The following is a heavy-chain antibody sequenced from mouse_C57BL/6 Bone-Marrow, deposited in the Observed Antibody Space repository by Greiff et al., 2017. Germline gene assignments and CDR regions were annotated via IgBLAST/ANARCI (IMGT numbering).Heavy chain of an antibody. J-gene: IGHJ2*01. CDR1: GYTFTNYW. D-gene: IGHD3-1*01. V-gene: IGHV1-63*01. CDR2: IYPGGGYT. Sequence: VHLVESGAELVRPGTSVKMSCKASGYTFTNYWIGWAKQRPGHGLEWIGDIYPGGGYTNYNEKFKGKATLTADKSSSTAYMQFSSLTSEDSAIYYCARRGYGNYFDYWGQGTTLTVSS. CDR3: ARRGYGNYFDY.